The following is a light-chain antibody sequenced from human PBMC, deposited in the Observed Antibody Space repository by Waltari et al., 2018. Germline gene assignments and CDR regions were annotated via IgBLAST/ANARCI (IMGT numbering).Light chain of an antibody. CDR1: SGIKVGSSR. Sequence: PVLTQPTSLSASPGASARFTCTLRSGIKVGSSRRYWYQQKAGSLPRYLLRYNSDSDKQQGSGVPSRFSASKDASTNAGLLFISGLQSEDEADYYCAIWYSNAVVFGGGTKLTVL. CDR2: YNSDSDK. J-gene: IGLJ2*01. CDR3: AIWYSNAVV. V-gene: IGLV5-39*01.